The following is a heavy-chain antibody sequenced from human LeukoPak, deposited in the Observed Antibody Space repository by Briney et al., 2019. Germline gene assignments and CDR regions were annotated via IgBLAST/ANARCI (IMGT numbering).Heavy chain of an antibody. CDR1: GFTFDDYA. Sequence: GGSLRLSCAASGFTFDDYAMHWVRQAPGKGLEWVSGISWNSGSIGYADSVKGRFTISRDNAKNSLYLQMNSLRAEDTALYYCAKDRSPLSDILTTPPFDYWGQGTLVTVSS. J-gene: IGHJ4*02. CDR2: ISWNSGSI. D-gene: IGHD3-9*01. CDR3: AKDRSPLSDILTTPPFDY. V-gene: IGHV3-9*01.